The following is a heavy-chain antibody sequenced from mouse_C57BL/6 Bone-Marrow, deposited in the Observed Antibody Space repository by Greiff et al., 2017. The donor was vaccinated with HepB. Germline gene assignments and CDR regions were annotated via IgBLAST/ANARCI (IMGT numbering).Heavy chain of an antibody. CDR2: IDPENGDT. D-gene: IGHD1-1*01. J-gene: IGHJ3*01. CDR1: GFNIKDDY. Sequence: EVMLVESGAELVRPGASVKLSCTASGFNIKDDYMHWVKQRPEQGLEWIGWIDPENGDTEYASKFQGKATITADTSSNTAYLQLSSLTSEYTAVYYCTTYYYGAYWGQGTLVTVSA. CDR3: TTYYYGAY. V-gene: IGHV14-4*01.